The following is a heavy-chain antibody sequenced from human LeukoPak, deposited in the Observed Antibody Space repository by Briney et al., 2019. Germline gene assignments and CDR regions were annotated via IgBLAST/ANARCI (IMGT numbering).Heavy chain of an antibody. J-gene: IGHJ6*03. D-gene: IGHD2-2*01. Sequence: PGGSLRLSCAASGFTFDDYGMSWVRQAPGKGLEWVSGINWNGGSTGYADSVKGRFTISRDNAKNSLYLQMNSLRAEDTALYYCARAGTGSTSHYYYYYMDVWGKGTTVTVSS. CDR2: INWNGGST. CDR1: GFTFDDYG. CDR3: ARAGTGSTSHYYYYYMDV. V-gene: IGHV3-20*04.